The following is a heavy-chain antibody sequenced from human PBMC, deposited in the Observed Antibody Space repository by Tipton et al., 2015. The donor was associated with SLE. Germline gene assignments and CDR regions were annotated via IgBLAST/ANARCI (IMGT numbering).Heavy chain of an antibody. Sequence: TLSLTCTVSGGSISSHYWSWIRQPPGKGLEWIGYIYYSGSTNYNPSLKSRVTISVDTSKNQFSLKLSSVTAADTAVYYCAASYYDSSGYYPDAFDIWGQGTMVTVSS. CDR1: GGSISSHY. D-gene: IGHD3-22*01. J-gene: IGHJ3*02. CDR3: AASYYDSSGYYPDAFDI. V-gene: IGHV4-59*11. CDR2: IYYSGST.